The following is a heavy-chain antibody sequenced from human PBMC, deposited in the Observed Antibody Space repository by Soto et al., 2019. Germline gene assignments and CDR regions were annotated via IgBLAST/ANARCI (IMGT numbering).Heavy chain of an antibody. CDR2: ISGSGGST. CDR1: GFTFSSNG. V-gene: IGHV3-23*01. Sequence: GSLRLSCAASGFTFSSNGMSWVRQAPGKGLEWVSVISGSGGSTFYADSVKGRSTTSRDNSKNTVHLQMNSLRAEDTAVYYCAKDRGFYGDPFDYWGQGTLVTVSS. D-gene: IGHD4-17*01. J-gene: IGHJ4*02. CDR3: AKDRGFYGDPFDY.